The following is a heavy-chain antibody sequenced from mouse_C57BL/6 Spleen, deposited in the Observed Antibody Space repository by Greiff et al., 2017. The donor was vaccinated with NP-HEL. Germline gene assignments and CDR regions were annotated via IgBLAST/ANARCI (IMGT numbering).Heavy chain of an antibody. CDR1: GYTFTDYY. CDR2: INPYNGGT. J-gene: IGHJ2*01. V-gene: IGHV1-19*01. CDR3: AAVYYGSSYLYFDY. Sequence: EVQLQQSGPVLVKPGASVKMSCKASGYTFTDYYMNWVKQSHGKSLEWIGVINPYNGGTSYNQKFKGKATLTVDKSSSTAYMELNSLTSEDSAVYYCAAVYYGSSYLYFDYWGQGTTLTVSS. D-gene: IGHD1-1*01.